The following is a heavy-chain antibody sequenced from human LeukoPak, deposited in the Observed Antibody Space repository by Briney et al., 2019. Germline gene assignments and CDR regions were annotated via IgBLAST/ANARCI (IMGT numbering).Heavy chain of an antibody. CDR1: GYTFTGYY. CDR2: INPNRGGT. V-gene: IGHV1-2*02. Sequence: GASVKVSCKASGYTFTGYYMHWVRQAPGQGLEWMGWINPNRGGTNYAQKFQGRVTMTRDTSISTAYMELSRLRSDDTAVDFCASLTSRGWFTNFDYWGQGTLVTVSS. J-gene: IGHJ4*02. D-gene: IGHD6-19*01. CDR3: ASLTSRGWFTNFDY.